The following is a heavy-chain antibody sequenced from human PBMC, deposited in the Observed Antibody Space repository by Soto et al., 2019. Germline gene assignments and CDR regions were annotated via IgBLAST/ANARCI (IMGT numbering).Heavy chain of an antibody. D-gene: IGHD5-18*01. V-gene: IGHV3-23*01. Sequence: EVQLLESGGGLVQPGGSLRLSCAASGFTFSSYAMSWVRQAPGKGLEWVSASSGSGGSTYYADSVKGRFTISRDNSKNTLYLQMNSLRAEDTAVYYCAKDRIQLWILAREGMDVWGQGTTVTVSS. CDR2: SSGSGGST. CDR1: GFTFSSYA. J-gene: IGHJ6*02. CDR3: AKDRIQLWILAREGMDV.